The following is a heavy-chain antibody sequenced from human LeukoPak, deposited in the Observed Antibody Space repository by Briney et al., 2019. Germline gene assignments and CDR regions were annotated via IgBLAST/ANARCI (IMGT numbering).Heavy chain of an antibody. D-gene: IGHD3-10*01. CDR3: AVWFGDLRRGGPLKWFDP. CDR1: GGSISSANYY. J-gene: IGHJ5*02. Sequence: PSETLSLTCAVSGGSISSANYYWGWIRQPPGKGLEWIGSIYYSGSTYYNPSLRSRVTTSVDTSKNQFSLKLSSVTAADTAVYYCAVWFGDLRRGGPLKWFDPWGQGTLVTVSS. V-gene: IGHV4-39*01. CDR2: IYYSGST.